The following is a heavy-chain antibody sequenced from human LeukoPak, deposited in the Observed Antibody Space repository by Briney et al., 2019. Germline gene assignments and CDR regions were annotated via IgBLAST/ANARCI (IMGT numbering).Heavy chain of an antibody. J-gene: IGHJ4*02. D-gene: IGHD6-13*01. V-gene: IGHV4-34*01. CDR3: ARDWIAAAGTGFDY. Sequence: SETLSLTCAVYGGSFSGYYWSWIRQPPGKGPEWIGEINHSGSTNYNPSLKSRVTISVDTSKNQFSLKLSSVTAADTAVYYCARDWIAAAGTGFDYWGQGTLVTVSS. CDR2: INHSGST. CDR1: GGSFSGYY.